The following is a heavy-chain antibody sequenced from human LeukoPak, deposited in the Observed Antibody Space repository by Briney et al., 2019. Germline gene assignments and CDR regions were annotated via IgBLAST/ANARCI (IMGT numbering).Heavy chain of an antibody. J-gene: IGHJ4*02. CDR2: INHSGST. D-gene: IGHD3-22*01. Sequence: SETLSLTCAVYGGSFSGYYWSWIRQPPGKGLEWIGEINHSGSTNYNPSLKSRVTILVDTSKNQFSLKMTSVTAADTAVYYCARDQYYDVSTYYEIDYWGQGTLVTVSS. CDR3: ARDQYYDVSTYYEIDY. V-gene: IGHV4-34*01. CDR1: GGSFSGYY.